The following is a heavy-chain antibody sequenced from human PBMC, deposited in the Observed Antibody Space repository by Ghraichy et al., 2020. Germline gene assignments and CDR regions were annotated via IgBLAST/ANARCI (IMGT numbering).Heavy chain of an antibody. CDR3: AKVDGGAMVNPNDY. CDR2: ISGSGGST. CDR1: GFTFSSYA. J-gene: IGHJ4*02. D-gene: IGHD5-18*01. V-gene: IGHV3-23*01. Sequence: GESLNISCAASGFTFSSYAMSWVRQAPGKGLEWVSAISGSGGSTYYADSVKGRFTISRDNSKNTLYLQMNSLRAEDTAVYYCAKVDGGAMVNPNDYWGQGTLVTVSS.